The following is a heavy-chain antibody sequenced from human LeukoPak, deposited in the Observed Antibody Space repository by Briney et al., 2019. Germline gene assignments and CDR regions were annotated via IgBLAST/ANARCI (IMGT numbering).Heavy chain of an antibody. CDR1: GYNFGIFG. CDR3: ARVGVVVPAAWFDP. CDR2: ISANNGNT. J-gene: IGHJ5*02. V-gene: IGHV1-18*01. D-gene: IGHD2-2*01. Sequence: ASVKVSCKASGYNFGIFGISWVRQAPGQGLEWMGWISANNGNTNYAQNLQGRVTMTTGTSTSTAYMELRSLRSDDTAVYYCARVGVVVPAAWFDPWGQGTLVTVSS.